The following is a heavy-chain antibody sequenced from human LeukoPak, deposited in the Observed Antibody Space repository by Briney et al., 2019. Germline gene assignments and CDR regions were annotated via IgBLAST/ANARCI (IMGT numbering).Heavy chain of an antibody. Sequence: SETLSLTCAVSDYSISSGYYWGWIRQPPGKGPEWIGSIYHSGNTYYNPSFKRRLTISVGTSRNQFSLKLSSVTAADTAVYYCARHRGRGFFWSGYYSDYWGQGGLVTVSS. J-gene: IGHJ4*02. CDR2: IYHSGNT. CDR1: DYSISSGYY. V-gene: IGHV4-38-2*01. D-gene: IGHD3-3*01. CDR3: ARHRGRGFFWSGYYSDY.